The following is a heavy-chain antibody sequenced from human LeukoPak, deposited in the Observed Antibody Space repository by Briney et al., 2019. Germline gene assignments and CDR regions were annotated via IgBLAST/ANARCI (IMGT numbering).Heavy chain of an antibody. V-gene: IGHV4-59*01. Sequence: SETLSLTCTLSGGSISSYYWNWIRQPPGKGLEWIGSISYSGSTNYNPSLESRVTISVDTSKNQISLKLSPVTAADTTVYYCARAPERWYSYGSYTYYYMDVWGKGTTVTVSS. J-gene: IGHJ6*03. CDR1: GGSISSYY. D-gene: IGHD5-18*01. CDR2: ISYSGST. CDR3: ARAPERWYSYGSYTYYYMDV.